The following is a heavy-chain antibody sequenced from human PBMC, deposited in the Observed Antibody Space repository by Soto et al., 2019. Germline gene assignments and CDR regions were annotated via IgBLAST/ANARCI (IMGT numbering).Heavy chain of an antibody. CDR3: ARGGRWELLLGAFHRHRVPHLDY. Sequence: SETLSLTCAVYGGSFSGYYWSWIRQPPGKGLEWIGEINHSGSTNYNPSLKSRVTISVDTSKNQFSLKLSSVTAADTAVYYCARGGRWELLLGAFHRHRVPHLDYWAQRTVVTVSS. J-gene: IGHJ4*02. CDR1: GGSFSGYY. V-gene: IGHV4-34*01. CDR2: INHSGST. D-gene: IGHD1-26*01.